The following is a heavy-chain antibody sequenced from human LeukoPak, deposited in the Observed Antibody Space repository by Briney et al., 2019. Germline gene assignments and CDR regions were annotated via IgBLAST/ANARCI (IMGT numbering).Heavy chain of an antibody. Sequence: ASVKVSCKASGYTFTGYYMHWVRQAPGQGLEWMGWINPNSGGTNYAQKFQGRVTMTRDTSISTAYMELSRLRSDDTAVYYCAKPSDYGSGLLSYWGQGTLVTVSS. J-gene: IGHJ4*02. D-gene: IGHD6-19*01. V-gene: IGHV1-2*02. CDR3: AKPSDYGSGLLSY. CDR1: GYTFTGYY. CDR2: INPNSGGT.